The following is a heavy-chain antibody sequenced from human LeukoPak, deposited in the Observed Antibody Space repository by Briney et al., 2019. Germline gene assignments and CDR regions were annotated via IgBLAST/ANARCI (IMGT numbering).Heavy chain of an antibody. Sequence: GASVKVSCKASGYTFTSYDINWARQATGQGLEWMGWMNPNSGNTGYAQKFQGRVTMTRNTSISTAYMELSSLRSEDTAVYYCARVSRGIAAAGMTYYFDYWGQGTLVTVSS. CDR1: GYTFTSYD. CDR2: MNPNSGNT. D-gene: IGHD6-13*01. V-gene: IGHV1-8*01. J-gene: IGHJ4*02. CDR3: ARVSRGIAAAGMTYYFDY.